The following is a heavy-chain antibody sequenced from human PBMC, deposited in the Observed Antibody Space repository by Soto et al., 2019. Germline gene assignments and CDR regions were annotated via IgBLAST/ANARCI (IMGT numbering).Heavy chain of an antibody. V-gene: IGHV3-64D*06. D-gene: IGHD4-17*01. CDR3: VKDGGYGGNDAYYYYGMDV. Sequence: LRLSCSASGFTFSSYAMHWVRQAPGKGLEYVSAISSNGGSTYYADSVKGRFTISRDNSKNTLYLQMSSLRAEDTAVYYCVKDGGYGGNDAYYYYGMDVWRQGTTVTVSS. CDR1: GFTFSSYA. J-gene: IGHJ6*02. CDR2: ISSNGGST.